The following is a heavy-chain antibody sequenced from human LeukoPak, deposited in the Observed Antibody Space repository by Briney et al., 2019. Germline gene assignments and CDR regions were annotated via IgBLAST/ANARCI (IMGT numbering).Heavy chain of an antibody. CDR3: ARGRTPLYYYGSGSFYDY. J-gene: IGHJ4*02. CDR2: INHSGST. CDR1: GASFSGYY. V-gene: IGHV4-34*01. Sequence: SETLSLACALYGASFSGYYWSWIRQPPGKGLEWIGEINHSGSTNYNPSLKSRVTISVDTSKNQFSLKLSSVTAADTAVYYCARGRTPLYYYGSGSFYDYWGQGTLVTVSS. D-gene: IGHD3-10*01.